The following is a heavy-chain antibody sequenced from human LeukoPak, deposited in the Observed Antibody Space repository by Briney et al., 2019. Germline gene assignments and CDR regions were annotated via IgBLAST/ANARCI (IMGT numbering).Heavy chain of an antibody. CDR2: IWYDGSNK. V-gene: IGHV3-33*01. Sequence: GGSLRLSCAASGFTFSSYGMHWVRQAPGKGLEWVAVIWYDGSNKYYADSVKGRFTISRDNSKNTLYLQMNSLRAEDTAVYYCARLDGYNSRFDNWGQGTLVTVSS. CDR3: ARLDGYNSRFDN. CDR1: GFTFSSYG. J-gene: IGHJ4*02. D-gene: IGHD5-24*01.